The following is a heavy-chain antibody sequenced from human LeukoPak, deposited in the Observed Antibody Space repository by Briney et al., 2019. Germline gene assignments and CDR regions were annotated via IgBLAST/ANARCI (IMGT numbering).Heavy chain of an antibody. CDR2: IYGGGNT. V-gene: IGHV3-53*01. CDR1: GFTFSNYN. CDR3: ASLGAAGTDY. Sequence: GGSLRLSCAASGFTFSNYNINWVRQAPGKGLEWVSVIYGGGNTYYADSVKGRFTISRDNSKNTLYLQMNSLRAEDTAVYYCASLGAAGTDYWGQGTLVTVSS. D-gene: IGHD6-13*01. J-gene: IGHJ4*02.